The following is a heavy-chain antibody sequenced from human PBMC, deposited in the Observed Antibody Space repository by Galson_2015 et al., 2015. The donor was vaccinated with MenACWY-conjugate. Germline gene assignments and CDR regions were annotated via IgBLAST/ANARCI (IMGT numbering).Heavy chain of an antibody. D-gene: IGHD3-10*01. V-gene: IGHV3-23*01. CDR3: MREVYYFGSLGWFDP. Sequence: LRLSCAASGFTFNRHSMSWGRQSPGKGLEWVSTISGSGDGTYYADPVKGRFTISRDNSKNTLYLQVNSLRAEDTAVYYCMREVYYFGSLGWFDPWGQGTLVTVSS. J-gene: IGHJ5*02. CDR1: GFTFNRHS. CDR2: ISGSGDGT.